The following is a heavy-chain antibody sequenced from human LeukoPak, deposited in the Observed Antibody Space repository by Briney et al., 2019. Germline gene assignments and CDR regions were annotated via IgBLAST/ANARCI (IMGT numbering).Heavy chain of an antibody. CDR2: IYSGGST. CDR1: GFTFSSNY. Sequence: GGSLRLSCAASGFTFSSNYMSWVRQAPGKGLEWVSVIYSGGSTYYADSVKGRFTISRDNSKNTLYLQMNSLRAEDTAVYYCAISGIVGVTFLIDYWGQGTLVTVSS. V-gene: IGHV3-66*01. D-gene: IGHD1-26*01. J-gene: IGHJ4*02. CDR3: AISGIVGVTFLIDY.